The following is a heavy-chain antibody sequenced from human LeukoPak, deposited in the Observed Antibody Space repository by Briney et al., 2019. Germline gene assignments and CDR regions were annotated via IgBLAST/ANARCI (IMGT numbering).Heavy chain of an antibody. V-gene: IGHV4-34*01. CDR3: AHRGNYFDY. CDR1: GGSFSGYY. CDR2: INHSRST. D-gene: IGHD3-16*01. J-gene: IGHJ4*02. Sequence: SETLSLTCAVYGGSFSGYYWSWIRQPPGKGLEWIGEINHSRSTNYNPPLKSRVTISVDTSKNQFSLKLSSVTAADTAVYYCAHRGNYFDYWGQGTLVTVSS.